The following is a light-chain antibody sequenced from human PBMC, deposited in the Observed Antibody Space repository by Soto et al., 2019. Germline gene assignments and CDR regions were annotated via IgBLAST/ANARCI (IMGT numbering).Light chain of an antibody. V-gene: IGKV3-20*01. CDR3: QQYGSLPGT. CDR2: GAS. CDR1: QDVKNNY. J-gene: IGKJ2*01. Sequence: DIVLTQSPGTLSLSPGERATLSCRASQDVKNNYLAWYQQKPGQPPRLLIRGASSRAAGLPDRFSGSGSGTAFTLIINRLEPEDFAVYYCQQYGSLPGTFGQGTKLEI.